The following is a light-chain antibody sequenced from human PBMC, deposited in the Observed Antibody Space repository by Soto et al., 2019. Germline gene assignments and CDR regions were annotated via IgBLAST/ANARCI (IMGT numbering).Light chain of an antibody. J-gene: IGLJ2*01. CDR2: DVN. CDR3: TSWTISTTMK. CDR1: SSDVGAYNY. V-gene: IGLV2-14*01. Sequence: QSALTQPASVSGSPGQSITISCTGTSSDVGAYNYVSWYQQHPGKAPKLMIYDVNIRPSGVSNRFSGSKSGITASLTISGLQAEDEADYYCTSWTISTTMKFGRGTKLTVL.